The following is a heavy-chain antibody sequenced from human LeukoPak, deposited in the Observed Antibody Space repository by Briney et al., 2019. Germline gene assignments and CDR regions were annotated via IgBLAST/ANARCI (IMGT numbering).Heavy chain of an antibody. CDR1: GGTFSSYA. J-gene: IGHJ4*02. CDR3: ARDGAAAAGTVFDY. D-gene: IGHD6-13*01. V-gene: IGHV1-69*05. CDR2: IIPIFGTA. Sequence: GSSVKVSCKASGGTFSSYAISWVRQAPGQGLEWMGGIIPIFGTANYAQKFQGRVTITTDESTSTAHMELSSLRSEDTAVYYCARDGAAAAGTVFDYWGQGTLVTVSS.